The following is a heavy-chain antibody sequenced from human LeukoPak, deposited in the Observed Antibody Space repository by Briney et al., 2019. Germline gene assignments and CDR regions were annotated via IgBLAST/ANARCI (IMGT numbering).Heavy chain of an antibody. D-gene: IGHD4-17*01. Sequence: SVKFSCKASGGTFSSYAISCVRQAPGQGLEWMGRMIPIFGTANYAQKFQGRVTITTDESTSTAYMELSSLRSEDTAVYYCARGETTVTPYYYYYMDVWGKGTTVTVSS. CDR3: ARGETTVTPYYYYYMDV. J-gene: IGHJ6*03. CDR1: GGTFSSYA. V-gene: IGHV1-69*05. CDR2: MIPIFGTA.